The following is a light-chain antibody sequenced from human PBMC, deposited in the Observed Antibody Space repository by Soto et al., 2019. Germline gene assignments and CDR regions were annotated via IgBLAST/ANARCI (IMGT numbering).Light chain of an antibody. CDR2: GAS. CDR1: QSVSSN. CDR3: QQYNNWPLT. J-gene: IGKJ4*01. V-gene: IGKV3-15*01. Sequence: EIVMTQSPATLSVSPGERAALSCRASQSVSSNLAWYQQKPGQTPRLLIYGASTRATGIPARVSGSGSGTDFTLIISSLQSEDFAVYYCQQYNNWPLTFGGGTKVEIK.